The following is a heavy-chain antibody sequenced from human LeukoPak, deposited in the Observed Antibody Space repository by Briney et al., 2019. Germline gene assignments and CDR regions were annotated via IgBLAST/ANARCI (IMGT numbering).Heavy chain of an antibody. CDR2: LSGSTGNT. D-gene: IGHD3-3*01. CDR3: ATKGRNYDFWSGSSNFDY. Sequence: GGSLTLSCAASGFAFNNYAMSRVRQAQGQGLEGVSSLSGSTGNTYYADSVKGRLIISRANSKNTLYLQMNSLSAEDTAVYYCATKGRNYDFWSGSSNFDYWGQGILVTVSS. V-gene: IGHV3-23*01. J-gene: IGHJ4*02. CDR1: GFAFNNYA.